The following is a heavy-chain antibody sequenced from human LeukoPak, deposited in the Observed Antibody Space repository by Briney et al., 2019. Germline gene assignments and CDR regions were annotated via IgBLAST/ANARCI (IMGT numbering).Heavy chain of an antibody. V-gene: IGHV3-48*04. CDR1: GFTFSSYA. Sequence: PGGSLRLSCAASGFTFSSYAMSWVRQAPGKGLEWVSYISSSGSTIYYADFVKGRFTISRDNAKNSLYLQMNSLRAEDTAAYYCARDLAGTPDYYYGMDVWGQGTTVTVSS. CDR2: ISSSGSTI. CDR3: ARDLAGTPDYYYGMDV. J-gene: IGHJ6*02. D-gene: IGHD1-1*01.